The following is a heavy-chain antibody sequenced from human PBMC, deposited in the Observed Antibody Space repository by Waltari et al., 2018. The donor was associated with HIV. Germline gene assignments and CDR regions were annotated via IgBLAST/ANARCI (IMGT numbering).Heavy chain of an antibody. CDR1: GGSFSGYY. CDR3: ARSMGAWGDGFDI. CDR2: INHSGST. Sequence: QVQLQQWGAGLLKPSETLSLTCAVYGGSFSGYYWTWIRQPPGKGLEWIGEINHSGSTNYNPSLKSRVTVSVDTSKNQFSLKLSSMTAADTAVYYCARSMGAWGDGFDIWGQGTMVTVSS. V-gene: IGHV4-34*01. J-gene: IGHJ3*02. D-gene: IGHD2-8*01.